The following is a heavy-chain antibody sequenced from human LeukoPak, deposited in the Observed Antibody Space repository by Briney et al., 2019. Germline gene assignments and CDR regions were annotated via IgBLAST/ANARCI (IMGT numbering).Heavy chain of an antibody. CDR3: ARDTYGSGNSYNAPLDY. CDR1: GLTFRTYS. J-gene: IGHJ4*02. CDR2: ISSGGSTI. D-gene: IGHD3-10*01. V-gene: IGHV3-48*01. Sequence: PGGSLRLSCAASGLTFRTYSMNWVRQAPGKGLEGVSYISSGGSTIYYADSVKGRFTISRDNAKNSLYLQMNSLRAEDTAMYYCARDTYGSGNSYNAPLDYWGQGTLVTVSS.